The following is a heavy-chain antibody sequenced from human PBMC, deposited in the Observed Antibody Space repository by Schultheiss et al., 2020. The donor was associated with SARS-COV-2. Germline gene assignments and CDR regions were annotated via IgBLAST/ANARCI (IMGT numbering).Heavy chain of an antibody. V-gene: IGHV4-34*01. CDR1: GGSFSGYY. CDR3: ARRIAARPYRY. D-gene: IGHD6-6*01. J-gene: IGHJ4*02. CDR2: IYYSGST. Sequence: SQTLSLTCAVYGGSFSGYYWGWIRQPPGKGLEWIGYIYYSGSTYYNPSLKSRVTISVDTSKNQFSLKLSSVTAADTAVYYCARRIAARPYRYWGQGTLVTVSS.